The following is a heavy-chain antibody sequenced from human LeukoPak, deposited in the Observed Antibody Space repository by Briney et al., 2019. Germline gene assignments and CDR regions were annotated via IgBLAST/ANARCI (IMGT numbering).Heavy chain of an antibody. CDR1: GYSISSGYY. V-gene: IGHV4-38-2*02. CDR3: ARALYDSSGYYKD. D-gene: IGHD3-22*01. Sequence: SETLSLTCTVSGYSISSGYYWGWIRQPPGKGLEWIGSIYHSGSTYYNPSLKSRVTISVDTSKNQFSLKLSSVTAADTAVYYCARALYDSSGYYKDWGQGTLVTVSS. CDR2: IYHSGST. J-gene: IGHJ4*02.